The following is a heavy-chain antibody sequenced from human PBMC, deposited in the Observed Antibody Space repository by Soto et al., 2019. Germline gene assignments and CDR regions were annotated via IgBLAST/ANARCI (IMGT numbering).Heavy chain of an antibody. CDR3: AAGGGLPRYY. J-gene: IGHJ4*02. CDR1: GGSISSGGYS. Sequence: QLQLQESGSGLVKPSQTLSLTCAVSGGSISSGGYSWSWIRQPPGKGLEWIGYIYHSGSTYYNPSLKSRVTMSVARSKNQFSLKLSSGPAADTAVYYCAAGGGLPRYYWGQGTLVTVSS. V-gene: IGHV4-30-2*01. D-gene: IGHD5-12*01. CDR2: IYHSGST.